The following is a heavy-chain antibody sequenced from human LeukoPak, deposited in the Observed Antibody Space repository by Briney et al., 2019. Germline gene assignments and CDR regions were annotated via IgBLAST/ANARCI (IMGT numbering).Heavy chain of an antibody. V-gene: IGHV3-15*07. J-gene: IGHJ4*02. D-gene: IGHD2-21*01. CDR2: IRSKIDGGAT. CDR1: GFNVNNAW. CDR3: YTSITDY. Sequence: GGSLRLSCAASGFNVNNAWMSWVRQAPGKGLEWVGRIRSKIDGGATDYAAPVKGGFTISRDDSKNTLYLQINSLKIEDTAMYYCYTSITDYWGQGTLVTVSS.